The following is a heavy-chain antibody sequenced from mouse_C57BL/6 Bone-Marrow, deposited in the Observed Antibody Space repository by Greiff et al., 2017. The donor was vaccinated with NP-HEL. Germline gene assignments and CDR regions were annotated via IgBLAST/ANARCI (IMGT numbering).Heavy chain of an antibody. CDR3: TRKGYYYGSSYGYFDV. Sequence: EVKLMESGGGLVQPGGSLKLSCAASGFTFSDAWMDWVRQSPEKGLEWVAEIRNKANNHATYYAASVKGRFTISRDDSKSSVYLQMNSLRAEDTGIYYCTRKGYYYGSSYGYFDVWGTGTTVTVSS. V-gene: IGHV6-6*01. J-gene: IGHJ1*03. D-gene: IGHD1-1*01. CDR2: IRNKANNHAT. CDR1: GFTFSDAW.